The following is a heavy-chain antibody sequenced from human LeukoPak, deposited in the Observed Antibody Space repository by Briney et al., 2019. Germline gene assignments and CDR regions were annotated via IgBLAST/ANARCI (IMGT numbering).Heavy chain of an antibody. D-gene: IGHD3-10*01. CDR2: ISAYNGNT. J-gene: IGHJ4*02. CDR3: ARDIREGPTYYYGLTPLY. CDR1: GYTFTSYG. V-gene: IGHV1-18*01. Sequence: ASVKVSCKASGYTFTSYGISWLRQAPGQGLEWMGWISAYNGNTNYAQKLQGRVTMTTDTSTSTAYMELRSLRSDDTAVYYCARDIREGPTYYYGLTPLYWGQGTLVTVSS.